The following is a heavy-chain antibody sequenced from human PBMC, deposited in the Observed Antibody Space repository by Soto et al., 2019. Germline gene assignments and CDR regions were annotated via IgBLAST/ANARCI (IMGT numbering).Heavy chain of an antibody. J-gene: IGHJ5*02. CDR2: IIPIFGSA. CDR3: AKDGGKDGYSGNWFDP. CDR1: GGTFSNYA. Sequence: QVQLVQSGAEVKKPGSSVKVSCKASGGTFSNYAITWVRQAPGQGLEWLGRIIPIFGSANYAQKFQGRVTITADESTTTAYMELRSLRSDDTAVYYCAKDGGKDGYSGNWFDPWGQGTLVTVSS. V-gene: IGHV1-69*15. D-gene: IGHD2-15*01.